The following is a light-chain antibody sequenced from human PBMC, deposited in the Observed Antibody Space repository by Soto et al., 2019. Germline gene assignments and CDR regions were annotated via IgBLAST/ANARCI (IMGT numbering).Light chain of an antibody. CDR3: GSYAGSNNFDV. Sequence: QSALAQPPSASGSPGQLVTISCTGSSSDVGRYNYASWYQQHPGKAPKLIIYEVSKRPSGVPDRFSGSKSGNTASLTVSGLQAEDEADYYRGSYAGSNNFDVFGTGTKVTVL. CDR1: SSDVGRYNY. V-gene: IGLV2-8*01. CDR2: EVS. J-gene: IGLJ1*01.